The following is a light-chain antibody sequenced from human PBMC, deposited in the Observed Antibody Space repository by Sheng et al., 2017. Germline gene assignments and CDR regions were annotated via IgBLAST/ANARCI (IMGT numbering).Light chain of an antibody. V-gene: IGKV3-20*01. CDR1: QSVSTY. CDR3: QQHGSSPIT. J-gene: IGKJ4*01. CDR2: GAS. Sequence: EIVLTQSPGTLSLSPGERATVSCRASQSVSTYLAWYQQRPGQAPRLLIYGASSRATGIPDRFIGGGSGADFTLTISRLEPEDFAVYYCQQHGSSPITFGGGTKVEIK.